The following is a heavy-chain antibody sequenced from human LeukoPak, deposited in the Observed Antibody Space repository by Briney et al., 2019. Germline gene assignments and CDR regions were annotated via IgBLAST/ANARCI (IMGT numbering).Heavy chain of an antibody. CDR2: ISNSGGAM. CDR1: GFSFSDYY. CDR3: AKRVVAATYDY. J-gene: IGHJ4*02. D-gene: IGHD2-15*01. Sequence: PGGSLRLSCAATGFSFSDYYMNWFRQVPGKGLEWISYISNSGGAMFYADSVKGRFTVSRDNARNSLYLQMTSLRAEDTAVYYCAKRVVAATYDYWGQGTLVTVSS. V-gene: IGHV3-11*01.